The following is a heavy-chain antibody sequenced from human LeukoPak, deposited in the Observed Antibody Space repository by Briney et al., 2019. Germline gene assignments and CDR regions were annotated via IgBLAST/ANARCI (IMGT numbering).Heavy chain of an antibody. CDR2: LNPSGGST. D-gene: IGHD2-15*01. J-gene: IGHJ4*02. Sequence: ASVKVSCKTSGYTFTNYYIHWVRQAPGQGLEWMGILNPSGGSTTHAQKFQGRVTMTRDMSTSTVYMELRRLSSDDTAIYYCARPYCNGGSCHDYFDYWGQGTLVSVSS. CDR3: ARPYCNGGSCHDYFDY. CDR1: GYTFTNYY. V-gene: IGHV1-46*01.